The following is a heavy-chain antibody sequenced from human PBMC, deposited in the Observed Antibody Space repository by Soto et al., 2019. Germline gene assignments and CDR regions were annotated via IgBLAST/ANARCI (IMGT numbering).Heavy chain of an antibody. CDR2: IYYSGST. V-gene: IGHV4-39*01. CDR1: GGSISSRGYY. J-gene: IGHJ5*02. Sequence: QLQLQESGPGLVKPSETLSLTCTVSGGSISSRGYYWGWIRQPPGKGLEWIGTIYYSGSTYYNPSLKSRVTISVDTSKNPFSLKLSSVTAADTAVYYCATSNWFDPWGQGTLVTVSS. CDR3: ATSNWFDP.